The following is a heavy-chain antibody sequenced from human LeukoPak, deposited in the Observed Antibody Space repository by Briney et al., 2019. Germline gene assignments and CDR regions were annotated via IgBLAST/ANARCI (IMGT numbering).Heavy chain of an antibody. Sequence: ASVKVSCKASGYTFTSYYMHWVRQAPGQGLEWMGIINPSGGSTSYAQKLQGRVTMTRDTSTSTVYMELSSLRSEDTAVYYCARSILPPGIAAATNWFDPWGQGTLVTVSS. D-gene: IGHD6-13*01. V-gene: IGHV1-46*01. CDR2: INPSGGST. CDR3: ARSILPPGIAAATNWFDP. CDR1: GYTFTSYY. J-gene: IGHJ5*02.